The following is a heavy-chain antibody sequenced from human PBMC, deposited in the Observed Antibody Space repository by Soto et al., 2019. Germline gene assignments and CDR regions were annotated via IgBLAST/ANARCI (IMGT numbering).Heavy chain of an antibody. CDR3: ARDQGVAAAGITWFDP. J-gene: IGHJ5*02. CDR2: IHSSGST. Sequence: PWETLSLTCTVSGASMNSYHWSWIRQPAGKGLEWIGHIHSSGSTNYNPSLKSRVTMSVDTSKNQFSPRLMSLTAADTAVYYCARDQGVAAAGITWFDPWGQGSLVTVSS. D-gene: IGHD6-13*01. CDR1: GASMNSYH. V-gene: IGHV4-4*07.